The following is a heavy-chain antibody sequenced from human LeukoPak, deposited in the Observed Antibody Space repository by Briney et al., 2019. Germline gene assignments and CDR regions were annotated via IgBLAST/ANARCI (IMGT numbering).Heavy chain of an antibody. D-gene: IGHD4-17*01. CDR1: GYTFTSYY. Sequence: ASVKVSCKASGYTFTSYYMHWVRQAPGQGLEWMGIINPSGGSTSYAQKSQGRVTMTRDTSTSTVYMELSSLRSEDTAVYYCARRDYGEEFDYWGQGTLVTVSS. CDR3: ARRDYGEEFDY. CDR2: INPSGGST. J-gene: IGHJ4*02. V-gene: IGHV1-46*01.